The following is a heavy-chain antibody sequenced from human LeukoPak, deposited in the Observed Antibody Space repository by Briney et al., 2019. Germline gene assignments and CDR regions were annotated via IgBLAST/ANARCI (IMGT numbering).Heavy chain of an antibody. J-gene: IGHJ5*02. V-gene: IGHV4-34*01. CDR3: ARASAYSISSGVNL. CDR1: GGSFGGYY. D-gene: IGHD6-6*01. Sequence: SETLSLTCAVYGGSFGGYYWSWVRQHPGKWLEWIGQINESGNTNYSPSLKSRVSMSVDTSKKQFSLKLSSVTAADTAVYYCARASAYSISSGVNLWGQGSLVTVSS. CDR2: INESGNT.